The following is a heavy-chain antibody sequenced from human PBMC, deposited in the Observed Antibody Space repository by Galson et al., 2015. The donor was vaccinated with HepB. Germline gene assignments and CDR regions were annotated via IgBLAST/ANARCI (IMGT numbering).Heavy chain of an antibody. D-gene: IGHD4/OR15-4a*01. CDR1: GFTFSNYA. CDR3: AKDSASAVGATAFDY. J-gene: IGHJ4*02. CDR2: ITDTGGSP. V-gene: IGHV3-23*01. Sequence: SLRLSCAASGFTFSNYAMSWVRQAPGKGLEWVSGITDTGGSPYYTDSVKGRFTISRDNSKNTLYLQMNSLRAEDTAIYHCAKDSASAVGATAFDYWGQGTLVTVSS.